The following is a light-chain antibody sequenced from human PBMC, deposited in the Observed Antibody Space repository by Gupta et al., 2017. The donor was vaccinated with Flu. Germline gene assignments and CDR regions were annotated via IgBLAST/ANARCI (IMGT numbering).Light chain of an antibody. V-gene: IGLV3-19*01. CDR3: NYRASSGNRNYV. Sequence: SSELTQDPAVSVAFGQTVRITCQGDSLRSYYASWYQQKPGQAHVLVNYVKNNRPSGIPDRFSGSSSGNTESLTLTXAXAEDEAXYDCNYRASSGNRNYVFGTGTKVTVL. CDR1: SLRSYY. CDR2: VKN. J-gene: IGLJ1*01.